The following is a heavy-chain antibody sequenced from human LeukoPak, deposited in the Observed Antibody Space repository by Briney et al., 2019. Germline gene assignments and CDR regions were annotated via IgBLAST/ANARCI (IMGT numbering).Heavy chain of an antibody. V-gene: IGHV4-59*01. CDR1: GGSISSYY. CDR2: IYYSGST. CDR3: TRLVVKLSPLFDL. D-gene: IGHD2-15*01. Sequence: PSETLSLTCTVSGGSISSYYWSWLRQPPGKGLEWIGYIYYSGSTNYNPSLKSRVTISVDTSKNQFSLKLSSVTAADTAVYYCTRLVVKLSPLFDLWGRGALVTVSS. J-gene: IGHJ2*01.